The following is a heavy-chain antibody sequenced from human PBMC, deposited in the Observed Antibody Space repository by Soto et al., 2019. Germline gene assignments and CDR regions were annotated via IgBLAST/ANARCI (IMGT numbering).Heavy chain of an antibody. CDR2: INAGNENT. J-gene: IGHJ4*02. CDR3: ARATYYSGSGSRYYFDY. V-gene: IGHV1-3*01. Sequence: QVPLVQSGAEVKKPGASVKVSCKASGYTFTLHGIHWVRQAPGQRLEWMGWINAGNENTRYSQSFQDRVTITRDTSASTAYMELRSLRSEDTAVYYCARATYYSGSGSRYYFDYWGQGTSVTVPS. D-gene: IGHD3-10*01. CDR1: GYTFTLHG.